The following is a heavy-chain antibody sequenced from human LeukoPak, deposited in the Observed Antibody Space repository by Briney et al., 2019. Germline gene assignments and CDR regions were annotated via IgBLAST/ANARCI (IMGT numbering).Heavy chain of an antibody. Sequence: GGSLRLSCAASGFTFSSYAMSWVRQAPGKGLEWVSVISGSGGSTCHADSVKGRFTISRDNSKNTLYLQMNSLRAEDTAVYYCAKGGGSYYRNAFDIWGQGTMVTVSS. V-gene: IGHV3-23*01. J-gene: IGHJ3*02. D-gene: IGHD1-26*01. CDR1: GFTFSSYA. CDR3: AKGGGSYYRNAFDI. CDR2: ISGSGGST.